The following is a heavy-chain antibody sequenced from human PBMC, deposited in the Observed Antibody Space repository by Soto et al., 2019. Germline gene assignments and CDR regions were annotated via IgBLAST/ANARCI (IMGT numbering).Heavy chain of an antibody. Sequence: EVQLVESGGGLVQPGGSLRLSCAASGFTFSNYWMHWVRQGPGKGLVWVARVKSDGSSTSYAGSVKGRFTISRDNAKNTLYLHMNRLRVEDTAVYYCVRDNWNSYWGQGTLVTVSS. V-gene: IGHV3-74*01. CDR3: VRDNWNSY. CDR1: GFTFSNYW. CDR2: VKSDGSST. J-gene: IGHJ4*02. D-gene: IGHD1-1*01.